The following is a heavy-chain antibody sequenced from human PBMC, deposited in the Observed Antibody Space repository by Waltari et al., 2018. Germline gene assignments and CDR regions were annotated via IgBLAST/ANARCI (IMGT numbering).Heavy chain of an antibody. CDR2: IYHSGST. CDR1: GGSISSSNW. J-gene: IGHJ5*02. Sequence: QVQLPESGPGLVKPSGTLSLTCAVSGGSISSSNWWSWVRQPPGKGLEWIGEIYHSGSTNYNPSLKSRVTISVDKSKNQFSLKLSSVTAADTAVYFCARDPTHYESGGYFVDWFDPWGQGTQVTVSS. V-gene: IGHV4-4*02. D-gene: IGHD3-22*01. CDR3: ARDPTHYESGGYFVDWFDP.